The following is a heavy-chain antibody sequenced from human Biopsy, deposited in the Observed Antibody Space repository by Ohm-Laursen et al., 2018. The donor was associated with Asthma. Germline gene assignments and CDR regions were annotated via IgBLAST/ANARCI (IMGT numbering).Heavy chain of an antibody. CDR3: ARTYFDFLTGQVHDAFAM. D-gene: IGHD3-9*01. J-gene: IGHJ3*02. CDR2: INAANGNT. CDR1: GYTFINYA. Sequence: ASVKVSCKASGYTFINYAIHWVRQAPRHSLEWMGWINAANGNTKYSQKFQGRLTISRDTSASTAYMDLSSLRSEDTAVYYCARTYFDFLTGQVHDAFAMWGQGTMVTVSS. V-gene: IGHV1-3*01.